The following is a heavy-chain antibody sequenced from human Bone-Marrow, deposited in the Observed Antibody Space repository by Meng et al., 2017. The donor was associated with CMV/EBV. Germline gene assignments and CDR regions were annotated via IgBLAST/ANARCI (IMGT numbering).Heavy chain of an antibody. CDR2: LYIDGST. J-gene: IGHJ4*02. D-gene: IGHD4-17*01. CDR1: GFIVSSDN. V-gene: IGHV3-53*01. CDR3: AKKTYGDV. Sequence: GEPLKISCAASGFIVSSDNMNWVRQSPGKGLEWVTILYIDGSTSYAASVKGRFTISRDISKNTLYLQMNSLRAEDTAVYYCAKKTYGDVWGQGTLVTVSS.